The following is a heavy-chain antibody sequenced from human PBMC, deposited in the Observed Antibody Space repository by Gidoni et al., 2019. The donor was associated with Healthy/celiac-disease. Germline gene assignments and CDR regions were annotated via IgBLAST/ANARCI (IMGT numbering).Heavy chain of an antibody. V-gene: IGHV3-64D*09. D-gene: IGHD5-18*01. CDR2: ISSNGGST. Sequence: EVQLVESGGGLVQPGGSLRLSCSASGFTFSSYAMHWVRQAPGKGLEYVSAISSNGGSTYYADSVKGRFTISRDNSKNTLYLQMSSLRAEDTAVYYCVKSRELWLFDYWGQGTLVTVSS. CDR3: VKSRELWLFDY. CDR1: GFTFSSYA. J-gene: IGHJ4*02.